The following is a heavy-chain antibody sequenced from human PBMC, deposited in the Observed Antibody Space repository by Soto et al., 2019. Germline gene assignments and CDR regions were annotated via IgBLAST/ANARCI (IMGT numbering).Heavy chain of an antibody. V-gene: IGHV1-69*12. CDR2: IIPIFGTA. CDR1: GGTFSSYA. D-gene: IGHD6-25*01. Sequence: QVQLVQSGAEVKKPGSSVKVSCKASGGTFSSYAISWVRQAPGQGLEWMGGIIPIFGTANYAQKFQGRVTITADEFTIPYYLELSSLRADDTAVYYCSRDYSTGGWFDPWGQGTLVIVSS. J-gene: IGHJ5*02. CDR3: SRDYSTGGWFDP.